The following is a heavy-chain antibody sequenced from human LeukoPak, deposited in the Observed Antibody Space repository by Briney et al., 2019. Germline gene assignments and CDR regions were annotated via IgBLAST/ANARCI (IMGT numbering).Heavy chain of an antibody. V-gene: IGHV3-21*01. CDR2: ISSSSSYI. CDR1: GFTVSSNY. D-gene: IGHD3-22*01. CDR3: ARDHTYYYDSSGYYYFDY. J-gene: IGHJ4*02. Sequence: PGGSLRLSCAASGFTVSSNYMSWVRQAPGKGLEWVSSISSSSSYIYYADSVKGRFTISRDNAKNSLYLQMNSLRAEDTAVYYCARDHTYYYDSSGYYYFDYWGQGTLVTVSS.